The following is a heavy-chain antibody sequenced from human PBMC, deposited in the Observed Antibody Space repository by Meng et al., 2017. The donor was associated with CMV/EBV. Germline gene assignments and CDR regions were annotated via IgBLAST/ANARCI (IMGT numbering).Heavy chain of an antibody. CDR2: MNPNSGNT. V-gene: IGHV1-8*01. J-gene: IGHJ3*02. CDR1: GYTFTSYD. Sequence: ASVKVSCKASGYTFTSYDINWMRQATGQGLEWMGWMNPNSGNTGYAQKFQGRVTMTRNTSISTAYMELSSLRSEDTAVYYCARDIRYPGTDDAFDIWGQGTMVTVSS. CDR3: ARDIRYPGTDDAFDI. D-gene: IGHD3-9*01.